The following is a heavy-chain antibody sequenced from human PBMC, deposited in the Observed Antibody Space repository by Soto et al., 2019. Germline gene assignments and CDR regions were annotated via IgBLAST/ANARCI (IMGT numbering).Heavy chain of an antibody. Sequence: GGSLRLSCAASGFTFSSYGMHWVRQAPGKGLEWVAVISYDGSNKYYADSVKGRFTISRDNSKNTLYLQMNSLRAEDTAVYYCAKGRTYYYDSSGFDYWGQGTLVTVSS. CDR1: GFTFSSYG. CDR2: ISYDGSNK. J-gene: IGHJ4*02. CDR3: AKGRTYYYDSSGFDY. D-gene: IGHD3-22*01. V-gene: IGHV3-30*18.